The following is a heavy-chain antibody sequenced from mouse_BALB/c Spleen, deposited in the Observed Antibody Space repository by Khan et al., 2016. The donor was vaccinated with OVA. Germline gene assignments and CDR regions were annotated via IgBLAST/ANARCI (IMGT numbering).Heavy chain of an antibody. Sequence: QVQLQQSGAELMKPGASVKISCKASGYTFSTYWIEWVKQRPGHGLEWIGEILPRSGSTNYNENFKGQATFTADTSSNTASMQLSSLTSEDSAVYYCASTARAYYYAMDYWGQGTSVTVSS. V-gene: IGHV1-9*01. D-gene: IGHD3-1*01. CDR1: GYTFSTYW. CDR3: ASTARAYYYAMDY. J-gene: IGHJ4*01. CDR2: ILPRSGST.